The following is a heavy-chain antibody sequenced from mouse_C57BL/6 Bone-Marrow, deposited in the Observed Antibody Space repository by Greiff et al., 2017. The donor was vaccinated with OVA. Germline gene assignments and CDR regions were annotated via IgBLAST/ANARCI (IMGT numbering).Heavy chain of an antibody. V-gene: IGHV5-17*01. CDR3: ASAFITTVVPGAY. J-gene: IGHJ3*01. CDR2: ISSGSSTI. D-gene: IGHD1-1*01. CDR1: GFTFSDYG. Sequence: EVKLVESGGGLVKPGGSLKLSCAASGFTFSDYGMHWVRQAPEKGLEWVAYISSGSSTIYYADTVKGRFTISRDNAKNTLFLQMTSLRSEDTAMYYCASAFITTVVPGAYWGQGTLVTVSA.